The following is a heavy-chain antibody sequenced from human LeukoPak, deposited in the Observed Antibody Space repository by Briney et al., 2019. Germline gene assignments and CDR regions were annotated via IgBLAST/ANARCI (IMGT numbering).Heavy chain of an antibody. V-gene: IGHV3-23*01. J-gene: IGHJ4*02. CDR1: GFTFSSYA. CDR3: AKGSRYCSSTSCYFYGFDY. Sequence: GASLRLSCAASGFTFSSYAMSWVRQAPGKGLEWVSAISGSGGSTYYADSVKGRFTISRDNSKNTLYLQMNSLRAEDTAVYYCAKGSRYCSSTSCYFYGFDYWGQGTLVTVSS. CDR2: ISGSGGST. D-gene: IGHD2-2*01.